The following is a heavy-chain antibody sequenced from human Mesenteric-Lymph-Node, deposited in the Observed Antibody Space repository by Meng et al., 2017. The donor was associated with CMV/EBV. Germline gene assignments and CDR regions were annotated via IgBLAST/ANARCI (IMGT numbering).Heavy chain of an antibody. CDR2: IYWDDDK. D-gene: IGHD6-13*01. J-gene: IGHJ4*02. Sequence: QITLKESGPTLVKPTQTLTLTCTFSGFSLSTSGVGVGLIRQPPGKALEWLALIYWDDDKRYSPSLKSRLNIPKDTSKNQVVLTMTNLDPVETATYYRAHSSGIAAAGPFYLEYWGQGNLVTVSS. CDR1: GFSLSTSGVG. V-gene: IGHV2-5*02. CDR3: AHSSGIAAAGPFYLEY.